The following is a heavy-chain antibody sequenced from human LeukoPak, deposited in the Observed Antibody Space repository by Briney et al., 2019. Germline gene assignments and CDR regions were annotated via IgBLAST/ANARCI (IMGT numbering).Heavy chain of an antibody. V-gene: IGHV1-69*13. CDR3: AREGAYCSGGSCFDY. J-gene: IGHJ4*02. CDR1: GGTFSSYA. CDR2: IIPIFGTA. D-gene: IGHD2-15*01. Sequence: SVKVSCKASGGTFSSYAISWVRQAPGQGLEWMGGIIPIFGTANYAQKFQGRVTITADESTSTAYMELSSLRSEDTAVYYCAREGAYCSGGSCFDYWGQGTLVTVSS.